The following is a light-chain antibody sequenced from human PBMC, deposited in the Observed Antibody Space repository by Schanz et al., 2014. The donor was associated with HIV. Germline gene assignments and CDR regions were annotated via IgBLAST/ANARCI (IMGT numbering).Light chain of an antibody. J-gene: IGLJ1*01. Sequence: QSVLTQPPSASGSPGQSVTISCTGTSSDVGGYNYVSWYQQHPGRAPKLMISEVTKRPSGVPDRFSGSKSGNTASLTVSGLQAEDEADYYCSSYAGRYTFYVFGTGTKLTVL. CDR3: SSYAGRYTFYV. V-gene: IGLV2-8*01. CDR1: SSDVGGYNY. CDR2: EVT.